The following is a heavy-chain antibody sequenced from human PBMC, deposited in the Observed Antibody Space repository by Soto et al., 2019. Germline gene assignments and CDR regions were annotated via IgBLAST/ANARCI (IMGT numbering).Heavy chain of an antibody. CDR3: ARQLPHYDILTGYFYYFDY. D-gene: IGHD3-9*01. J-gene: IGHJ4*02. V-gene: IGHV4-39*01. CDR2: IYYSGST. Sequence: VIMSLTCTVSGGSISSSSYYRGWKRQPPGKGLEWIGSIYYSGSTYYNPSLKSRVTISVDTSKNQFSLKLSSVTAADTAVYYCARQLPHYDILTGYFYYFDYWGQGTLVTVSS. CDR1: GGSISSSSYY.